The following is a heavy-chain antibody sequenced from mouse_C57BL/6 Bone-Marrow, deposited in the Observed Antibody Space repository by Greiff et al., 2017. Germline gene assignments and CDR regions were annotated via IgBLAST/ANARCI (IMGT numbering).Heavy chain of an antibody. D-gene: IGHD1-1*01. CDR3: AKGGYGSSHWYFDV. CDR2: INPDSSTI. CDR1: GIDFSRYW. V-gene: IGHV4-1*01. Sequence: DVMLVESGGGLVQPGGSLKLSCAASGIDFSRYWMSWVRRAPGKGLEWIGEINPDSSTINYAPSLKDKFIISRDNAKNTLYLQMSKVRSEDTALYYCAKGGYGSSHWYFDVWGTGTTVTVSS. J-gene: IGHJ1*03.